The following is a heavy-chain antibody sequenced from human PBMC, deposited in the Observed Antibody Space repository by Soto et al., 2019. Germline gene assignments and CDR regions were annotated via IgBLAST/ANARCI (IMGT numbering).Heavy chain of an antibody. D-gene: IGHD6-13*01. Sequence: EVQLVESGGGLVQPGGSLRLSCAASGFTFSSYSMNWVRQAPGKGLEWVSYISSSSSTIYYADSVKGRFTISRDNAKNSLYLQMNSLRAEDTAVYYCARDLGSSWYPEYFQHLGQGTLVTVSS. CDR2: ISSSSSTI. J-gene: IGHJ1*01. CDR1: GFTFSSYS. V-gene: IGHV3-48*01. CDR3: ARDLGSSWYPEYFQH.